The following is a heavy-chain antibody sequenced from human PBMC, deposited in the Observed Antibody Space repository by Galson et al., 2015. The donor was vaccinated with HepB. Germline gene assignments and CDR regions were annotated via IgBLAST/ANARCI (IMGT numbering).Heavy chain of an antibody. V-gene: IGHV3-30*04. D-gene: IGHD5-18*01. Sequence: SLRLSCAASGFTFSSYAMHWVRQAPGKGLEWVAVISYDGSNKYYADSVKGRFTISRDNSKNTLYLQTNSLRAEDTAVYYCAREWQLSFDYWGQGTLVTVSS. CDR2: ISYDGSNK. CDR3: AREWQLSFDY. CDR1: GFTFSSYA. J-gene: IGHJ4*02.